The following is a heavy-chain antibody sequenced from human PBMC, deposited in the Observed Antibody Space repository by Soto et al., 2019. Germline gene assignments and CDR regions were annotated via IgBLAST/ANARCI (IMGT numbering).Heavy chain of an antibody. Sequence: QVQLVESGGGVVQPGRSLRLSCAASGFTFSDYAMHWVRQAPGKGLEWVAQISKGGNDKYYPDSVKGRFTISRDNSKNSLYLPMNSLRAEDTAVYYCVNDLETRCSGSGNVDSWGQGTLVTVSS. V-gene: IGHV3-30*18. CDR2: ISKGGNDK. CDR1: GFTFSDYA. CDR3: VNDLETRCSGSGNVDS. J-gene: IGHJ4*02. D-gene: IGHD6-19*01.